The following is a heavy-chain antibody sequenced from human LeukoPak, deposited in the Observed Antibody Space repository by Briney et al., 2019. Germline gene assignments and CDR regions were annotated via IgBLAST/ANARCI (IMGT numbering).Heavy chain of an antibody. CDR2: ISAYNGNT. Sequence: ASVKVSCKASGYTFTSYGTSWVRQAPGQGLEWMGWISAYNGNTNYAQKLQGRVTMTTDTSTSTAYMELRSLRSDDTAVYYCARAEFITMVRGVIIIPPDYWGQGTLVTVSS. CDR1: GYTFTSYG. V-gene: IGHV1-18*01. CDR3: ARAEFITMVRGVIIIPPDY. D-gene: IGHD3-10*01. J-gene: IGHJ4*02.